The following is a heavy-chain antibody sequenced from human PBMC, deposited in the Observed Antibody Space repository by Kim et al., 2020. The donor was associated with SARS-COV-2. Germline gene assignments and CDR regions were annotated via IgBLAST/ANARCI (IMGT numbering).Heavy chain of an antibody. CDR1: GGSFSGYY. CDR3: ARPFRGVGRYAFDI. Sequence: SETLSLTCAVYGGSFSGYYWSWIRQPPGKGLEWIGEINHSGSTNYNPSLKSRVTISVDTSKNQFSLKLSSVTAADTAVYYCARPFRGVGRYAFDIWGQGTMVTVSS. CDR2: INHSGST. V-gene: IGHV4-34*01. J-gene: IGHJ3*02. D-gene: IGHD3-10*01.